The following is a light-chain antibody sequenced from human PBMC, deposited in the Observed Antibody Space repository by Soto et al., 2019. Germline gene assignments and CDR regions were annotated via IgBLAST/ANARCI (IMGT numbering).Light chain of an antibody. J-gene: IGKJ5*01. Sequence: DIVMTQSPLSLPVTPGEPASISCRSSQSLLHSDGYNYLDWYLQKPGQSPQPLIYLGSNRASGVPDRFSGSGSGTDFTLKISRVEAEDVGVYYCMQPLQTPITFGQGTRLEIK. V-gene: IGKV2-28*01. CDR3: MQPLQTPIT. CDR1: QSLLHSDGYNY. CDR2: LGS.